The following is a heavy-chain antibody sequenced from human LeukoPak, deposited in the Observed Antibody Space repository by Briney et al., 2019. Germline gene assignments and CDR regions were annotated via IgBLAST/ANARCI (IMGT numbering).Heavy chain of an antibody. Sequence: ASVKVSCKAFGYTFTGYWMHWVRQAPGQGPEWMGVISPSGGSTIYAQKFKGRVTLTRDMSTSTDYLELSSLRSDDTAVYYCATGIAAAGTPPREYYYYYMDVWGKGTTVTVSS. D-gene: IGHD6-13*01. V-gene: IGHV1-46*01. CDR2: ISPSGGST. J-gene: IGHJ6*03. CDR1: GYTFTGYW. CDR3: ATGIAAAGTPPREYYYYYMDV.